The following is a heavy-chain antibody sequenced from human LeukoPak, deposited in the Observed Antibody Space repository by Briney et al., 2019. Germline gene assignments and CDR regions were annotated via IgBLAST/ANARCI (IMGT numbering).Heavy chain of an antibody. Sequence: GGSLRLSCAASGFTFSSHSMNWVRQAPGKGLEWVSSISTSSIYIYYADSVKGRFTISRDNAKNSLYLQMNSLRAEDTAVYYCARVSHYGDSYYFDYWGQGTLVTVSS. CDR3: ARVSHYGDSYYFDY. V-gene: IGHV3-21*04. CDR1: GFTFSSHS. J-gene: IGHJ4*02. CDR2: ISTSSIYI. D-gene: IGHD4-17*01.